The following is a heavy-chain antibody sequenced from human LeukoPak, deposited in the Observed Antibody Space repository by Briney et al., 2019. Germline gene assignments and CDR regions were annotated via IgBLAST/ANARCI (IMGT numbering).Heavy chain of an antibody. Sequence: ASVKVSCKASGYTFTGYYMHWVRQAPGQGLEWMGWINPNSGGTNYAQKFQGRVTMTRDTSISTAYMELSRLRSDDTAVYYCARDLLGYCSGGSCYSAAFDIWGQGTMVTVSS. J-gene: IGHJ3*02. V-gene: IGHV1-2*02. CDR2: INPNSGGT. CDR3: ARDLLGYCSGGSCYSAAFDI. D-gene: IGHD2-15*01. CDR1: GYTFTGYY.